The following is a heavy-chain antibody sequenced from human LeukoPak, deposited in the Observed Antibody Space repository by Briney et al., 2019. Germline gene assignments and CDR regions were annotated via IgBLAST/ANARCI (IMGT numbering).Heavy chain of an antibody. CDR2: IYYSGST. CDR1: GGSISSYY. J-gene: IGHJ6*02. D-gene: IGHD5-12*01. CDR3: ARGGYSGYDSDDYYYGMDV. V-gene: IGHV4-59*01. Sequence: PSETLSLTSTVSGGSISSYYWSWIRQPPGKGLEWIGYIYYSGSTNYNPSLKSRVTISVDTSKNQFSLKLSSVTAADTAVYYCARGGYSGYDSDDYYYGMDVWGQGTTVTVSS.